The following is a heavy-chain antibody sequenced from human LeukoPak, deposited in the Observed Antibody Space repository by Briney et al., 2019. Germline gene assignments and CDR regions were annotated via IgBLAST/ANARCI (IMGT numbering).Heavy chain of an antibody. V-gene: IGHV3-21*01. J-gene: IGHJ3*01. D-gene: IGHD3-10*01. CDR3: ARGRSITLLRGVAMSDGFDV. Sequence: KPGGSLRLSCTAPGFTFSSYGLNWVRQAPGKGLEWVSFIDTSGSYIYYGDSVKGRVTISRDNAKNSLYLQMNGLRAEDTAVYYCARGRSITLLRGVAMSDGFDVWGQGAMVTVSS. CDR2: IDTSGSYI. CDR1: GFTFSSYG.